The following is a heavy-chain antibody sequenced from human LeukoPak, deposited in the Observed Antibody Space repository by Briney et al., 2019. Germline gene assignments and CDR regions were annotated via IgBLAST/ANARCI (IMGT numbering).Heavy chain of an antibody. V-gene: IGHV4-61*02. J-gene: IGHJ6*03. CDR2: IYTSGSTNYT. Sequence: SQTLSLTCTVSGGSISSGSYYWNWIRQPAGKGLEWIGRIYTSGSTNYTNYNPSLKSRVTISVDTSKNQFSLKLSSVTAADTAVYYCVRAQAGTGTYYYYMDVWGKGTTVTVSS. D-gene: IGHD6-13*01. CDR3: VRAQAGTGTYYYYMDV. CDR1: GGSISSGSYY.